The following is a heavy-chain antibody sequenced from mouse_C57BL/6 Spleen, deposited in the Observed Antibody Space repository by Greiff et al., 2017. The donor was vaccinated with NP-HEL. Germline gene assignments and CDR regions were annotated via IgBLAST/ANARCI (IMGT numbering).Heavy chain of an antibody. V-gene: IGHV5-16*01. CDR3: AREGLVASFDY. J-gene: IGHJ2*01. Sequence: EVKLVESEGGLVQPGSSMKLSCTASGFTFSDYYMAWVRQVPEKGLEWVANINYDGSSTYYLDSLKSRFIISRDNAKNILYLQMSSLKSEDTATYYCAREGLVASFDYWGQGTTLTVSS. CDR1: GFTFSDYY. CDR2: INYDGSST. D-gene: IGHD1-1*01.